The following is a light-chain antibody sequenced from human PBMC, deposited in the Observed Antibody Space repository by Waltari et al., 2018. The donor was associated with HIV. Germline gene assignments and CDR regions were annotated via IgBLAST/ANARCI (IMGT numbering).Light chain of an antibody. CDR3: ATWDDTPTGHVL. Sequence: QSVLAQPPSVSGTPGQRVTISCSGTTSNIGTNVVNWYQQVPGTAPKLLIYSKKQRPSGVPDRCSGFKSGTSASLAINGLQAEDEADYYCATWDDTPTGHVLFGGGTKVTVL. CDR1: TSNIGTNV. CDR2: SKK. J-gene: IGLJ2*01. V-gene: IGLV1-44*01.